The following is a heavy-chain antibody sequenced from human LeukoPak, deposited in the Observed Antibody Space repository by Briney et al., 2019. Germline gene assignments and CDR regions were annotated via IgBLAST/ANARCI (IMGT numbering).Heavy chain of an antibody. Sequence: SVKVSCKASGDTFSKYPISWVRQAPGQGLEWMGGSVPIFGGPNYAQKFQGRVTITVDESASTAYVELSSLTYEDTALYYCAIGSATVPGPAAIRGSNWFDPWGQGTLVTVSS. J-gene: IGHJ5*02. V-gene: IGHV1-69*13. CDR2: SVPIFGGP. CDR1: GDTFSKYP. CDR3: AIGSATVPGPAAIRGSNWFDP. D-gene: IGHD2-2*02.